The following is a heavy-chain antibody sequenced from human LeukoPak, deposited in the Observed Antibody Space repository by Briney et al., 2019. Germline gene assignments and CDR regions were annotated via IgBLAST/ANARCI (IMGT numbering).Heavy chain of an antibody. J-gene: IGHJ4*02. CDR2: ISYDGSNK. CDR3: AKDHQGYCSSTSCYTFDY. CDR1: GFTFSSYA. V-gene: IGHV3-30-3*01. D-gene: IGHD2-2*02. Sequence: GGSLRLSCAASGFTFSSYAMHWVRQAPGKGLEWVAVISYDGSNKYYADSVKGRFTISRDNSKNTLYLQMNSLRAEDTAVYYCAKDHQGYCSSTSCYTFDYWGQGTLVTVSS.